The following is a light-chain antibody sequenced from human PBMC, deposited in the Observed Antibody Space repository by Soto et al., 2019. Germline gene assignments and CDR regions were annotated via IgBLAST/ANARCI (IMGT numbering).Light chain of an antibody. CDR1: SGYSNYK. CDR3: GADHGSGSNFVLL. Sequence: QLVLTQPPSASASLGASVTLTCTLSSGYSNYKVDWYQQRPGKGPRFVMRVGTGGIVGSKGDGIPDRFSVLGSGLNRYLTIKNIQEEDESDYHCGADHGSGSNFVLLFGGGTKLTVL. J-gene: IGLJ2*01. CDR2: VGTGGIVG. V-gene: IGLV9-49*01.